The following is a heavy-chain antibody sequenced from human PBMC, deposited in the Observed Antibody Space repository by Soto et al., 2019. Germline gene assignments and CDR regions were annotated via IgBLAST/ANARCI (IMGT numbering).Heavy chain of an antibody. CDR2: IHPSGGST. CDR1: GYTFTSHY. CDR3: ARVSDRFDY. Sequence: ASVKVSCKASGYTFTSHYMHWVRQAPGQGLEWMGVIHPSGGSTSYAQKFQGRVTMTRDTSTSTVYMELSSLTSEDTAVYYCARVSDRFDYWGQGTTVTVSS. V-gene: IGHV1-46*01. D-gene: IGHD3-10*01. J-gene: IGHJ4*03.